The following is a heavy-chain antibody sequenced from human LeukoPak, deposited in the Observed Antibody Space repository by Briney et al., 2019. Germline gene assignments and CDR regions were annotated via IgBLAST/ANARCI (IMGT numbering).Heavy chain of an antibody. CDR2: IYPGDSDT. D-gene: IGHD3-10*01. CDR3: ARLLIWFGKSKGAFDI. CDR1: GYRFTNYW. J-gene: IGHJ3*02. V-gene: IGHV5-51*01. Sequence: GESLKTSCKDSGYRFTNYWIAWVRQMPGKGLEWMGNIYPGDSDTRYSPSFQGQVTISADKSISTAYLQWNSLKASDTAMYYCARLLIWFGKSKGAFDIWGQGTMVTVSS.